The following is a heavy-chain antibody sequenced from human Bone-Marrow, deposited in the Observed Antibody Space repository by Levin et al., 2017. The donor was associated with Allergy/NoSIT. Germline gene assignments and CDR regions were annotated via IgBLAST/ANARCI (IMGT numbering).Heavy chain of an antibody. V-gene: IGHV3-30*18. J-gene: IGHJ3*02. CDR1: GFTFSDYG. Sequence: PGGSLRLSCATSGFTFSDYGMHWVRQAPGKGLEWVALISYDGSYKFYGDSVKGRFTISRDNSKNTVDLQMSRLRREDTAVYYCVKSSMYMLRFGGVQRGAFEIWGQGTLVTVSS. CDR2: ISYDGSYK. D-gene: IGHD3-16*01. CDR3: VKSSMYMLRFGGVQRGAFEI.